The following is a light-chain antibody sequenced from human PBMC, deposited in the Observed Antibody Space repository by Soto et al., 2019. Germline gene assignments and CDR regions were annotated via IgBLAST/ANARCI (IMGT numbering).Light chain of an antibody. CDR1: TSDVGGYTY. CDR3: SSYAGSKNFIL. CDR2: EVN. Sequence: QSALTQPPSASGSPGQSVTISCTGTTSDVGGYTYVSWYQLNPGKVPKLIISEVNKRPSGVPDRFSGSKSGSTASLTVSGRQAEDEADYFCSSYAGSKNFILFGGGTKLTVL. V-gene: IGLV2-8*01. J-gene: IGLJ2*01.